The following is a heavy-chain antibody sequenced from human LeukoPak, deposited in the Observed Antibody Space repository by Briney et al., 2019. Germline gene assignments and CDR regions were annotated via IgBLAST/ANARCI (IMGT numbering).Heavy chain of an antibody. CDR3: ARLALRPYGSGSYYPYYYYMDV. J-gene: IGHJ6*03. CDR1: GGSFSGYY. V-gene: IGHV4-34*01. D-gene: IGHD3-10*01. Sequence: PSETLSLTCAVYGGSFSGYYWSWIRQPPGKGLEWIGEINHSGSTNYNPSLKSRVTISVDTSKNQFSLKLSSVTAADTAVYYCARLALRPYGSGSYYPYYYYMDVWGKGTTVTISS. CDR2: INHSGST.